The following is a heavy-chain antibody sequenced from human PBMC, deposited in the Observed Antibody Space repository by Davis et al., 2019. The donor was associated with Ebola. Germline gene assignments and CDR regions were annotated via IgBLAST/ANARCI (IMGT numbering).Heavy chain of an antibody. D-gene: IGHD1-1*01. V-gene: IGHV4-59*01. J-gene: IGHJ6*04. CDR3: ARDRTIYGMDV. Sequence: PSETLSLTCTVSGGSISSYYWSWIRQPPGKGLEWIGYIYYSGSTNYNPSLKSRVTISVDTSKNQFSLKLSSVTAADTAVYYCARDRTIYGMDVWGKGTTVTVSS. CDR1: GGSISSYY. CDR2: IYYSGST.